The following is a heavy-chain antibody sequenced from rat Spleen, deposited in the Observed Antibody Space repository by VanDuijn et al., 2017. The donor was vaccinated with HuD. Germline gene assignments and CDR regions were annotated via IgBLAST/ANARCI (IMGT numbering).Heavy chain of an antibody. V-gene: IGHV5-31*01. J-gene: IGHJ1*01. Sequence: EVQLVESGGGLVQPGRSLKLSCVASGFTFNNYWMTWIRQAPGKGLEWVASISPSGGSTYYRDSVKGRFIISRDNAKSTLYLQMDSLRSEDSATYYCATDRPYYYSSYWYFDFWGPGTMVTVSS. CDR3: ATDRPYYYSSYWYFDF. CDR1: GFTFNNYW. CDR2: ISPSGGST. D-gene: IGHD1-2*01.